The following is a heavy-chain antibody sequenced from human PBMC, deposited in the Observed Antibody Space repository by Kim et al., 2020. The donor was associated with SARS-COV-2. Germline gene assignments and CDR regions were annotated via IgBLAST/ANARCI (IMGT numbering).Heavy chain of an antibody. J-gene: IGHJ4*02. CDR2: ISSSSSYI. V-gene: IGHV3-21*01. D-gene: IGHD1-26*01. CDR3: APPLGNSGSSGGY. CDR1: GFTFSSYS. Sequence: GGSLRLSCAASGFTFSSYSMNWVRQAPGKGLEWVSSISSSSSYIYYADSVKGRFTISRDNAKNSLYMHMNSQRAEDTAVYYCAPPLGNSGSSGGYWGQGTMVTVAS.